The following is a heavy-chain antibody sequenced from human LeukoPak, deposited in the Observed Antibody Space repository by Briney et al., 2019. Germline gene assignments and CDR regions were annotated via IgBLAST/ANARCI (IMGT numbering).Heavy chain of an antibody. V-gene: IGHV3-30*03. CDR1: GFTFNNYG. D-gene: IGHD1-26*01. J-gene: IGHJ4*02. CDR3: AGNSGNYFFPVVGY. CDR2: ISYDGSNK. Sequence: GGSLRLSCAASGFTFNNYGMHWVRQAPGKGLEWVAVISYDGSNKYYADSVRGRFTISRDNSKNTLYLQINSLRAEDTAVCYCAGNSGNYFFPVVGYWGQGTLVTVSS.